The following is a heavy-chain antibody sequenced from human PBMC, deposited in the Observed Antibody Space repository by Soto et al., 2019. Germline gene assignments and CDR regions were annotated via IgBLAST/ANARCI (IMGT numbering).Heavy chain of an antibody. V-gene: IGHV3-21*04. Sequence: GGSLRLSCAASGFTFSSYSMNWVRQAPGKGLEWVSSISSSSSYIYYADSVKGRFTISRDNSKNTLYLQMNSLRAEDTAVYYCAKDTVAVAGQASGAFDIWGQGTMVTVSS. J-gene: IGHJ3*02. CDR2: ISSSSSYI. CDR3: AKDTVAVAGQASGAFDI. CDR1: GFTFSSYS. D-gene: IGHD6-19*01.